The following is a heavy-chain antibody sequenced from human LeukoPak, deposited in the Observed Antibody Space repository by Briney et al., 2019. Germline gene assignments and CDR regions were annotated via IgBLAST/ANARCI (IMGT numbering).Heavy chain of an antibody. Sequence: SGTLSLTCAVSGVLISDGEWWSWVRQPPGKGLKWIGEIFHSGLTTYNPSLKSRVTISVDTSKNQFSLKLGSVTAADTAVYYCARDPPVYPIDPWGQGTLVTVSS. CDR1: GVLISDGEW. CDR3: ARDPPVYPIDP. CDR2: IFHSGLT. V-gene: IGHV4-4*02. J-gene: IGHJ5*02. D-gene: IGHD1-14*01.